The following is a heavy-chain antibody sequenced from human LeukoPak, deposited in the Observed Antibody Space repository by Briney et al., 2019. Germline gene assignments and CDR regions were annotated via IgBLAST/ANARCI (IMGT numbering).Heavy chain of an antibody. V-gene: IGHV4-31*03. CDR1: GGSISSGGYY. J-gene: IGHJ3*02. CDR2: IYYSGNT. Sequence: SQTLSLTCTVSGGSISSGGYYWSWIRQHPGKGLEWIGYIYYSGNTYYNPSLKSRVTISVDTSKNQFSLNLSSVTAADTAVYYCASRSMVYAFDIWGQGTMVTVSS. D-gene: IGHD3-10*01. CDR3: ASRSMVYAFDI.